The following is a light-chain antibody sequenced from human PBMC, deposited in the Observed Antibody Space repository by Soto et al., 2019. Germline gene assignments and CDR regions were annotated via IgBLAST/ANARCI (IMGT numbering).Light chain of an antibody. CDR1: QIISGY. Sequence: DIQMTQSPSSLSASVGDRVTITCRASQIISGYLNWYQQKPGKAPNLLIFGVSRLQSGVPSRFSGSRSGPDFTLAISSLQPEDFATYYCQQSYSSPPTFGQGTKVDIK. J-gene: IGKJ1*01. V-gene: IGKV1-39*01. CDR2: GVS. CDR3: QQSYSSPPT.